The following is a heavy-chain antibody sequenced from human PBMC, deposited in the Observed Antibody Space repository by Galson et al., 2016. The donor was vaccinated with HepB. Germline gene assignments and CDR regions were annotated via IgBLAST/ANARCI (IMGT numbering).Heavy chain of an antibody. V-gene: IGHV1-69*13. CDR1: GGTFSNYA. J-gene: IGHJ2*01. Sequence: SVKVSCKASGGTFSNYAISWVRQAPEQGLEWMGGIIPIYGRSNYAQKFQGRVTITADESTSIAYMEVSRLKSEDTAVYYCARDRVVCDRDCSTSGYFDLWGGGTLVTVSS. CDR2: IIPIYGRS. CDR3: ARDRVVCDRDCSTSGYFDL. D-gene: IGHD2-21*02.